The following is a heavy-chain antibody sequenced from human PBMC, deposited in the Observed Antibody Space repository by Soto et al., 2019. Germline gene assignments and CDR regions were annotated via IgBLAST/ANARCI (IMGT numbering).Heavy chain of an antibody. J-gene: IGHJ3*02. V-gene: IGHV5-51*01. Sequence: PGESLKIYCKGSGYNFANYWIGWVGQMAGKGLEGMGRIFPGDSDTKNSPSLQGQITMSVDQSDSSAYLQWRSLKASDTAMYYCAAGYTTGLDAFDIWGQGTMVTVSS. CDR3: AAGYTTGLDAFDI. D-gene: IGHD1-1*01. CDR2: IFPGDSDT. CDR1: GYNFANYW.